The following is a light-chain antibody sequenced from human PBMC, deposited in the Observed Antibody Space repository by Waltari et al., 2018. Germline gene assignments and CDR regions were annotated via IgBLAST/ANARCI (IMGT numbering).Light chain of an antibody. CDR3: QQYGSSPFT. CDR2: GAS. Sequence: DIVLTQSPGTLSFSPGDRATLPFRASQRVSSSYLAGYQQKPGHAPRLLIYGASSRATGIPDRFSGSGSGTDFTLTISRLEPEDFAVYYCQQYGSSPFTFGPGTKVDIK. J-gene: IGKJ3*01. V-gene: IGKV3-20*01. CDR1: QRVSSSY.